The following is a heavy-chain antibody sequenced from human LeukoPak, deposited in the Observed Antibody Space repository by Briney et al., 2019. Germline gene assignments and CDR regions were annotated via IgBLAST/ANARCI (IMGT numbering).Heavy chain of an antibody. CDR1: GFTFSSYA. D-gene: IGHD3-10*01. CDR2: IGGSGGST. Sequence: GGSLRLSCAASGFTFSSYAMSWVRQAPGKGLEWVSAIGGSGGSTYYADSVKGRFTISRDNSKNTLYLQMNSLRAEDTAVYYCAKGLWFGESYFDYWGQGTLVTVSS. V-gene: IGHV3-23*01. CDR3: AKGLWFGESYFDY. J-gene: IGHJ4*02.